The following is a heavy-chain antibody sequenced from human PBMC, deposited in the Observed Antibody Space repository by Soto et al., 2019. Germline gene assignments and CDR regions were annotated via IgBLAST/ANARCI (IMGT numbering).Heavy chain of an antibody. CDR1: GYTFTNYA. CDR2: INAGNGNT. Sequence: QVQLVQSGAEEKKPGASVKVSCKASGYTFTNYAMHWVRQAPGQRLEWMGWINAGNGNTKYSQKFQGRVPITRDTPASTAYMELCSLRSEDTAVYYCARGFPFWVDPLGQGTLVTVSS. CDR3: ARGFPFWVDP. D-gene: IGHD3-3*01. J-gene: IGHJ5*02. V-gene: IGHV1-3*05.